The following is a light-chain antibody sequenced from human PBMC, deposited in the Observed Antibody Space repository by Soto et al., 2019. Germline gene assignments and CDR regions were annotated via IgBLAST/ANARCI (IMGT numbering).Light chain of an antibody. V-gene: IGKV4-1*01. CDR2: WAS. Sequence: DIVMTQSPDSLAVSLGERATINCKSSQSVFFSSNNKNYLAWYQQRPGQPPKLLISWASTRESGVPDRFIGRGSGTDFTLTISSLQAEDVTVYYCQQYYSAPYTFGQGSKLEIK. J-gene: IGKJ2*01. CDR1: QSVFFSSNNKNY. CDR3: QQYYSAPYT.